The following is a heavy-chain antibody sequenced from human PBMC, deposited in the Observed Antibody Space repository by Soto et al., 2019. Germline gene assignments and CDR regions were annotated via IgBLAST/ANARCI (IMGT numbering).Heavy chain of an antibody. J-gene: IGHJ5*02. D-gene: IGHD3-16*02. CDR2: IYASGTT. Sequence: SETLSLTCIVSGGSVRGSHWSWIRQSAAKGLEWIGRIYASGTTNYNPSLKSRVTMSVDTSRNQFSLNVKSVTAADAAIYYCVKNYRSDGPGWFDPWGQGIQVTVSS. V-gene: IGHV4-4*07. CDR3: VKNYRSDGPGWFDP. CDR1: GGSVRGSH.